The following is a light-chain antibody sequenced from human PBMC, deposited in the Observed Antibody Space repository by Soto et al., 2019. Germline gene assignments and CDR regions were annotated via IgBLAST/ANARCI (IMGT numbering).Light chain of an antibody. CDR3: PQSYSTPYT. Sequence: DIQMTQSPSSLSASVGDRVTITCRASQSISSYLNWYQQKPGKAPKLLIYAASSLQSGVPSRFSGSGSGTDFTLTISSLQPEDFATYCCPQSYSTPYTFGQGTKLEI. CDR2: AAS. J-gene: IGKJ2*01. CDR1: QSISSY. V-gene: IGKV1-39*01.